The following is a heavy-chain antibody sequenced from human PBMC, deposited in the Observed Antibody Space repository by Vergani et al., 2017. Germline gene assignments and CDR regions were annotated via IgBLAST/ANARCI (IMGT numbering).Heavy chain of an antibody. D-gene: IGHD1-26*01. CDR2: IYYSGST. Sequence: QVQLQESGPGLVKPSETLSLTCTVSGGSISSYCWSWIRQPPGKGLEWIGYIYYSGSTNYNPSLKSRVTISVDTSKNQFSLKLSSVTAADTAVYYCASSYVRYYYYYMDVWGKGP. J-gene: IGHJ6*03. CDR1: GGSISSYC. V-gene: IGHV4-59*01. CDR3: ASSYVRYYYYYMDV.